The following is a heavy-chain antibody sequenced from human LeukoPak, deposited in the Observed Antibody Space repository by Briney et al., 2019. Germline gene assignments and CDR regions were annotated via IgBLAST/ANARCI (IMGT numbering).Heavy chain of an antibody. CDR3: ARGYDYGDYVGDFDY. D-gene: IGHD4-17*01. J-gene: IGHJ4*02. CDR2: ITTYNGYT. Sequence: ASVKVSRKASGYTFTSYPISWVRQAPGQGLEWMGWITTYNGYTKYAQKLQDRVTMTTDTPTTTAYMDLRGLRSDDTAVYYCARGYDYGDYVGDFDYWGQGTLVTVSS. CDR1: GYTFTSYP. V-gene: IGHV1-18*01.